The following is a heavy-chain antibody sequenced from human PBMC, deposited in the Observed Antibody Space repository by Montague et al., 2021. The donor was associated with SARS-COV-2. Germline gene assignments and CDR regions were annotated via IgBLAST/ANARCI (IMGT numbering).Heavy chain of an antibody. J-gene: IGHJ6*02. Sequence: SETLSLTCTVSDGSIKNYYWSWIRQPPGKGLEWIWDTYYSGSTNXNPSLKSQVTISVDTSKNQFSLKLSSVTAADTAVYHCARGGGHSADYYYYGMDVWGQGTTVTVSS. CDR2: TYYSGST. D-gene: IGHD2-21*01. V-gene: IGHV4-59*01. CDR3: ARGGGHSADYYYYGMDV. CDR1: DGSIKNYY.